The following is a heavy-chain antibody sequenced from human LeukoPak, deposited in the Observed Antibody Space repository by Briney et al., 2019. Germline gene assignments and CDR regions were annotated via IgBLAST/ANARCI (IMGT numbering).Heavy chain of an antibody. D-gene: IGHD6-13*01. J-gene: IGHJ4*02. V-gene: IGHV3-30*04. CDR1: GFTFSSYA. Sequence: GGSLRLSCAASGFTFSSYAMHWVRQAPGKGLEWVAVISYDGSNKYSADSVKGRFTISRDNSKNTLYLQMNSLRAEDTAVYYCARDPSIAAAGLYYFDYWGQGTLVTVSS. CDR3: ARDPSIAAAGLYYFDY. CDR2: ISYDGSNK.